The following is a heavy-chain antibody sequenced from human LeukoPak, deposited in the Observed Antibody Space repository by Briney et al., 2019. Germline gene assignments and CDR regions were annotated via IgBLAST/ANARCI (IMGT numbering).Heavy chain of an antibody. CDR3: ARAQTTLLLDY. Sequence: ASVKVSCKASGYIFTSYGIIWVRQAPGQGLQWMGWISAHNGNANYAQKLQGRVTMTTDTSTSTVYMELRSLRSDDTAVYYCARAQTTLLLDYWGQGTLVTVSS. V-gene: IGHV1-18*01. CDR2: ISAHNGNA. D-gene: IGHD4-11*01. CDR1: GYIFTSYG. J-gene: IGHJ4*02.